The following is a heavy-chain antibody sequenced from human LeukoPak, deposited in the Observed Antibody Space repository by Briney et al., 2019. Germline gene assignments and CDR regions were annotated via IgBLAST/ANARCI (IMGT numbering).Heavy chain of an antibody. CDR2: ISGSGGST. J-gene: IGHJ4*02. CDR1: GFTFSSYA. CDR3: AKLASMVRGGITEGGFDY. V-gene: IGHV3-23*01. Sequence: GGSLRLSCAASGFTFSSYAMSWVRQAPGKGLEWVSAISGSGGSTYYADSVKGRFTISRDNSKNTLYLQMNSLRAEDTAVYYCAKLASMVRGGITEGGFDYWGQGTLVTVSS. D-gene: IGHD3-10*01.